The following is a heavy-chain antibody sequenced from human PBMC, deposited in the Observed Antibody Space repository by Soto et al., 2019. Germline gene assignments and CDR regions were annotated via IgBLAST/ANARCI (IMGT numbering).Heavy chain of an antibody. Sequence: SGPTLVNPTETLMLTCTVSGFSLSNARMGVSLIRQPPGKALEWLAHIFSNDEKSYSTSLKSRLTISKDTSKSQVVLTMTNMDPVDTATYYCARIYRIAVALPRPWFDPWGQGTLVTVYS. CDR2: IFSNDEK. J-gene: IGHJ5*02. CDR3: ARIYRIAVALPRPWFDP. CDR1: GFSLSNARMG. D-gene: IGHD6-19*01. V-gene: IGHV2-26*01.